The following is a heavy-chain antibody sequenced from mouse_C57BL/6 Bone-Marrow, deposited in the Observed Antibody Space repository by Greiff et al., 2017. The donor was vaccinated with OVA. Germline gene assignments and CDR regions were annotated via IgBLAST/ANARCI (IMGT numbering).Heavy chain of an antibody. V-gene: IGHV1-39*01. Sequence: HLVESGPELVKPGASVKISCKASGYSFTDYNMNWVKQSNGKSLEWIGVINPNYGTTSYNQKFKGKATLTVDQSSSTAYMQLNSLTSEDSAVYYCAMDYGSSYHWYFDVWGTGTTVTVSS. D-gene: IGHD1-1*01. CDR1: GYSFTDYN. J-gene: IGHJ1*03. CDR3: AMDYGSSYHWYFDV. CDR2: INPNYGTT.